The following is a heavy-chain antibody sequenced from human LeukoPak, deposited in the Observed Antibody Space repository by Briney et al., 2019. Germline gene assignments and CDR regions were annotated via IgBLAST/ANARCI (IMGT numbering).Heavy chain of an antibody. CDR1: GFTFSSYG. D-gene: IGHD4-17*01. CDR2: LWYDGSIE. CDR3: ARDDTRYGDLGY. Sequence: GGSLRLSCAASGFTFSSYGMHWVRQAPGKGLEWVAVLWYDGSIEYYADSVKGRFTISRDNSKNTLYLQMNSLRVEDTAVYYCARDDTRYGDLGYWGQGTLVTVSS. J-gene: IGHJ4*02. V-gene: IGHV3-33*01.